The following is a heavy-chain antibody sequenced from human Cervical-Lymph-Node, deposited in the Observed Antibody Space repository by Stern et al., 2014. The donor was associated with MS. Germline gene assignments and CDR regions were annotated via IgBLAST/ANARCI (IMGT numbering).Heavy chain of an antibody. CDR2: IIPIFGTT. Sequence: VQLVESGAEVKKPGSSVKVSCKTSGDTFRNYAISWVRQAPGQGLDWVGGIIPIFGTTNYAQEFQGRVTLTADTSTTTAYMELSSLRYGDTAVYFCARPWGIVATTGTHYYYYGMDVWGQGTTVTVAS. CDR3: ARPWGIVATTGTHYYYYGMDV. D-gene: IGHD5-12*01. J-gene: IGHJ6*02. CDR1: GDTFRNYA. V-gene: IGHV1-69*06.